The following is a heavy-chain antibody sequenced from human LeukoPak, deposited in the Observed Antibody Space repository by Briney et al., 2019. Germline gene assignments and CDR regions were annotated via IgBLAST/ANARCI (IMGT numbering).Heavy chain of an antibody. CDR2: IYYRGST. CDR3: ARHTPWWTERYFDY. Sequence: SETLSLTCTVSGGSISSSSYYWGWIRQPPGKGLEWIGSIYYRGSTYYNPSLKSRVTISVDTSKNQFSLKLSSVTAADTAVYYCARHTPWWTERYFDYWGQGTLVTVSS. V-gene: IGHV4-39*01. J-gene: IGHJ4*02. D-gene: IGHD2-8*02. CDR1: GGSISSSSYY.